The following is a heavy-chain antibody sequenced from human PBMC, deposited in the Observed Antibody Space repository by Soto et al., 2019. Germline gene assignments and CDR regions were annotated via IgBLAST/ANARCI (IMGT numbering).Heavy chain of an antibody. CDR1: GFSFSKYA. V-gene: IGHV3-30*18. D-gene: IGHD3-16*01. CDR3: AKDEDFGPFDS. J-gene: IGHJ4*02. Sequence: QVHLVESGGGVVRPGGSLRLSCAASGFSFSKYAIHWVRQAPGKGLEWVAVISYDGSDKYYADSVRGRFTLSRDNPKNTVYMQMDRLRPEDAAVYYCAKDEDFGPFDSWGQGTLVTVSS. CDR2: ISYDGSDK.